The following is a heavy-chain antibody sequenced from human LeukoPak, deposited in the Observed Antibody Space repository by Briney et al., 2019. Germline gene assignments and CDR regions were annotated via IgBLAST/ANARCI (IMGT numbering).Heavy chain of an antibody. J-gene: IGHJ4*02. CDR1: GFTFSSYA. CDR3: ARDPVPATARHFDY. V-gene: IGHV3-30-3*01. D-gene: IGHD1-1*01. CDR2: TSSDGNIK. Sequence: GGSPRLSCAASGFTFSSYAMHWVRQAPGKGLEWVAVTSSDGNIKYYADSVKGRFTISRDNSKNTLYLQMNSLRGEDTGVYYCARDPVPATARHFDYWGQGTLVTVSS.